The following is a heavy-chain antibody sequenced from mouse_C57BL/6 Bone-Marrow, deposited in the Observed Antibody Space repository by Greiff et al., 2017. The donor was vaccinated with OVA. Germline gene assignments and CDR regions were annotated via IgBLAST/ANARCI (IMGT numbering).Heavy chain of an antibody. CDR2: ISSGGSYT. D-gene: IGHD1-1*01. Sequence: EVMLVESGGDLVKPGGSLKLSCAASGFTFSSYGMSWVRQTPDKRLEWVATISSGGSYTYYPDSVKGRFTISRDNAKNTLYLQMSSLKSEDTAMYYCARQKGITTFAYWGQGTLVTVSA. J-gene: IGHJ3*01. CDR3: ARQKGITTFAY. CDR1: GFTFSSYG. V-gene: IGHV5-6*01.